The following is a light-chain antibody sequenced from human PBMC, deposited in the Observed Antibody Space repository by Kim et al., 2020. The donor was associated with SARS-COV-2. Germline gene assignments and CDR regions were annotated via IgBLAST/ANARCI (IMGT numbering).Light chain of an antibody. J-gene: IGKJ1*01. V-gene: IGKV1-17*03. CDR3: LQYNDYPRT. CDR2: VAS. CDR1: TGISNY. Sequence: SVGYRVRITCGAKTGISNYLACFQQKPGKVPKRLIYVASNLQSGVPSRFSGSGSGTEFTLTISSLQPEDFAIYSCLQYNDYPRTFGQGTKVDIK.